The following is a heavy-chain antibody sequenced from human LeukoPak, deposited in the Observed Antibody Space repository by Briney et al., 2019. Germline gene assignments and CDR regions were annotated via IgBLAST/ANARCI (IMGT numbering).Heavy chain of an antibody. V-gene: IGHV1-69*13. CDR1: GGTFSGYA. CDR3: ARESGSYEAYFDY. Sequence: ASVKVSCKASGGTFSGYAISWVRQAPGQGLEWMGRIFPIFATANYAQKFQGRVTITADESTSTAYMELSSLRSEDTAVYYCARESGSYEAYFDYWGQGTLVTVSS. J-gene: IGHJ4*02. CDR2: IFPIFATA. D-gene: IGHD1-26*01.